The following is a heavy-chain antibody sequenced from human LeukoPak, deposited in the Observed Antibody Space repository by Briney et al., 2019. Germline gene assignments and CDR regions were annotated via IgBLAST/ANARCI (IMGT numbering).Heavy chain of an antibody. Sequence: PGGSLRLSCAASGFTFSSYAMSWVRQAPGEGLEWVSSISGSSGTIDYADSVKGRFIISRDNSKNAQYLQMNSLRPEDTAVYYCAKGRQLLDPWGQGTLVTVSS. D-gene: IGHD1-7*01. J-gene: IGHJ5*02. CDR3: AKGRQLLDP. CDR1: GFTFSSYA. CDR2: ISGSSGTI. V-gene: IGHV3-23*01.